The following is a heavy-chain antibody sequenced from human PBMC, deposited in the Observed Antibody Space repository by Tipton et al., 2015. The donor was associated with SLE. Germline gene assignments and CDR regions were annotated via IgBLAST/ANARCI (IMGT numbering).Heavy chain of an antibody. D-gene: IGHD6-6*01. Sequence: SLRLSCTASGFIFGDYAMSWFRQAPGKGLEWVGFIRSKVYGGTSEYAASVKGRFSISIDDSKRIAYLQMNSLKTEDTAVYYCARGARGPDYWGQGTLVTVSP. CDR3: ARGARGPDY. CDR1: GFIFGDYA. J-gene: IGHJ4*02. CDR2: IRSKVYGGTS. V-gene: IGHV3-49*03.